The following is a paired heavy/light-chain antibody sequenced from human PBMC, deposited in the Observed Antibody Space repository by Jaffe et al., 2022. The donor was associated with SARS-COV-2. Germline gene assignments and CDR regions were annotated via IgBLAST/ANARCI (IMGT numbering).Light chain of an antibody. CDR1: QHIGNY. Sequence: DIQMTQSPSSLSASVGDRVAITCQASQHIGNYLNWYQQKLGKAPKLLIYDASKLESEVPSRFSGSGSGTNFTLTISSLQPEDFATYYCQQYDKLPLTFGRGTKVEI. CDR3: QQYDKLPLT. CDR2: DAS. J-gene: IGKJ4*01. V-gene: IGKV1-33*01.
Heavy chain of an antibody. D-gene: IGHD6-19*01. CDR1: GFSFGDCA. Sequence: EVQLVMSGGDLVQPGRSLRLSCSGSGFSFGDCAVSWFRQAPGKGLEWVGVIRSKTYGGTTEYAASVKGRFTISRDDSKSIAYLQMNSLKIEDSAVYFCARRERWPWMVQGGFDIWGQGTTVAVSS. J-gene: IGHJ3*02. CDR2: IRSKTYGGTT. V-gene: IGHV3-49*03. CDR3: ARRERWPWMVQGGFDI.